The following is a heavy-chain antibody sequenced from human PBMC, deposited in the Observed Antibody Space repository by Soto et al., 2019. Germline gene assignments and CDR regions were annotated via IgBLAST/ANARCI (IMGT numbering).Heavy chain of an antibody. Sequence: GGSLRLSCAAPGFTFSSYAMHWVRQAPGKGLESVAVISYDGSNKYYADSVKGRFTISRDNSKNTLYLQMNSLRAEDTAVYYCASYYGNYYFDYWGQGTLVTVSS. V-gene: IGHV3-30-3*01. CDR2: ISYDGSNK. CDR3: ASYYGNYYFDY. D-gene: IGHD4-17*01. J-gene: IGHJ4*02. CDR1: GFTFSSYA.